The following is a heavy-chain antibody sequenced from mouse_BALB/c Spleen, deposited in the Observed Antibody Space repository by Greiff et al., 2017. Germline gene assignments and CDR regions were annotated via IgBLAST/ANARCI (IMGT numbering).Heavy chain of an antibody. J-gene: IGHJ4*01. CDR2: ISYSGST. V-gene: IGHV3-8*02. CDR3: ARRLYGNYGGAMDY. CDR1: GDSITSGY. D-gene: IGHD2-1*01. Sequence: VQLQQSGPSLVKPSQTLSLTCSVTGDSITSGYWNWIRKFPGNKLEYMGYISYSGSTYYNPSLKSRISITRDTSKNQYYLQLNSVTTEDTATYYCARRLYGNYGGAMDYWGQGTSVTVSS.